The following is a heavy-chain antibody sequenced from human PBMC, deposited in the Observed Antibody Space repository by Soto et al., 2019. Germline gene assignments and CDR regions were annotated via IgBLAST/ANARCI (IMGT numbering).Heavy chain of an antibody. V-gene: IGHV4-59*11. CDR1: SDSISSHY. CDR2: ISYSGST. Sequence: SETLSLTCTVSSDSISSHYWSWIRQPPGKRLEWIGYISYSGSTDYNPSLKSRVTISGDTSKNQFSLKVSSVTAADTAVYYCARGTSWQLPFDYWGQGTLVTVSS. CDR3: ARGTSWQLPFDY. J-gene: IGHJ4*02. D-gene: IGHD6-13*01.